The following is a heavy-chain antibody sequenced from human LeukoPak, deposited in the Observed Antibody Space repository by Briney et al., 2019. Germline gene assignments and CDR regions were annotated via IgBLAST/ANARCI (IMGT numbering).Heavy chain of an antibody. D-gene: IGHD3-9*01. V-gene: IGHV4-31*03. CDR1: GGSISSGGYY. J-gene: IGHJ4*02. CDR2: IYYSGST. CDR3: ARRGDDILTGYYYFDY. Sequence: PSETLSLTCTVSGGSISSGGYYWGWIRQHPGKGLEWIGYIYYSGSTYYNPSLKSRVTISVDTSKNQFSLKLSSVTAADTAVYYCARRGDDILTGYYYFDYWGQGTLVTVSS.